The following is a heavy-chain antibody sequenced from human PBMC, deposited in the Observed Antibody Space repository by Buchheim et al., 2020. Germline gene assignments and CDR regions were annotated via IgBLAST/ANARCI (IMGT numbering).Heavy chain of an antibody. D-gene: IGHD2-2*01. Sequence: QVQLQESGPGLVKPSETLSLTCTVSGGSMSRYYWSWMRQSPGKGLEWIGYIFYSGSTNYNPALKSRVTISVDMSNNQLSLKLNYVTAADTAVYYCARHRALGYCSSLNCYSFDPWGQGIL. CDR3: ARHRALGYCSSLNCYSFDP. CDR1: GGSMSRYY. V-gene: IGHV4-59*08. J-gene: IGHJ5*01. CDR2: IFYSGST.